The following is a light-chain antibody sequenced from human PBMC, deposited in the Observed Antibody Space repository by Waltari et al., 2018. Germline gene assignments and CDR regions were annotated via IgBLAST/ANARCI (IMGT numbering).Light chain of an antibody. Sequence: DTVLTQSPDTVSLSPGDRGTPSCRASQSVTSIALSWFQQRPGQAPRLLIYGASNRATDIPDRFSGSGSGTDFTLTISRLEPEDFAVYYCQHYDGSVVTFGGGTKVEI. CDR3: QHYDGSVVT. J-gene: IGKJ4*01. V-gene: IGKV3-20*01. CDR2: GAS. CDR1: QSVTSIA.